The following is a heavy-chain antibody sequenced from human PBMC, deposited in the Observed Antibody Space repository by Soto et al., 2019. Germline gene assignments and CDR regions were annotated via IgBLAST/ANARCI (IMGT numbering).Heavy chain of an antibody. CDR3: ASLAYEASAFDI. V-gene: IGHV1-69*13. CDR1: GGTFSSYA. CDR2: IIPIFGTA. D-gene: IGHD3-16*01. Sequence: ASVKVSCKASGGTFSSYAISWVRQAPGQGLEWMGGIIPIFGTANYAQKFQGRVTITADESTSTAYMELSSLRSEDTAVYYCASLAYEASAFDIWGQGTMVTVSS. J-gene: IGHJ3*02.